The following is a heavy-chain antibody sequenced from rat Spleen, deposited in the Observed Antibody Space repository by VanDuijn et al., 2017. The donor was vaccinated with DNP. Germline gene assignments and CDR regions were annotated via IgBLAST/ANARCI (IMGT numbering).Heavy chain of an antibody. Sequence: EVQLVESGGGLVQPGRSLKLSCAASGFTFSNYGMHWIRQAPTKGLEWVASISPSGGSTYYRDSVKGRFTISRDNAKSTLYLQMNSLRSEDMATYYCTTASTIYWGQGVMVTVSS. CDR2: ISPSGGST. V-gene: IGHV5-19*01. J-gene: IGHJ2*01. CDR1: GFTFSNYG. CDR3: TTASTIY.